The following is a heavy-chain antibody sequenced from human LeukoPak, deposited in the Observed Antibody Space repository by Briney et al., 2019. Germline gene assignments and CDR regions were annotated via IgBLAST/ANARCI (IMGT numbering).Heavy chain of an antibody. Sequence: GGSLRLSCAASGFTFTIYAMTWVRQAPGKGLEWVSAISGSGGSTYYADSVKGRFTISRDNSKNTLYLQMNSLRAEDTAVYYCSKSRSYYESCNFDYWGQGTLVTVSS. D-gene: IGHD3-22*01. J-gene: IGHJ4*02. CDR2: ISGSGGST. CDR1: GFTFTIYA. V-gene: IGHV3-23*01. CDR3: SKSRSYYESCNFDY.